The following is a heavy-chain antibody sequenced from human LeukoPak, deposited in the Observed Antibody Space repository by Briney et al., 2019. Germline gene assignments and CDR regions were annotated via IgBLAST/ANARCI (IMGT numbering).Heavy chain of an antibody. V-gene: IGHV3-7*03. Sequence: PGGSLRLSCAASGFTFSNHWMSWVRQAPGKGLEWVANIKQDGSEKYYVDSVKGRFTISRDNSKNTLYLQMNSLRAEDTAVYYCASRATVTTDRFWFDPWGQGTLVTVSS. CDR2: IKQDGSEK. D-gene: IGHD4-11*01. J-gene: IGHJ5*02. CDR1: GFTFSNHW. CDR3: ASRATVTTDRFWFDP.